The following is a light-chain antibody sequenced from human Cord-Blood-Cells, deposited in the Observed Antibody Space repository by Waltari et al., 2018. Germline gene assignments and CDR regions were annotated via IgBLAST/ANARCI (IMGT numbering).Light chain of an antibody. CDR3: QQSYSTPYT. J-gene: IGKJ2*01. Sequence: DIQMTQSPSSLSASVGDRVTITCRASQSISSYLNWYQQKPGKAPKLLIYAASSLQSGGPARFSGSVSGTDFTLTISSLQPEDFATYYCQQSYSTPYTFGQGTKLEIK. V-gene: IGKV1-39*01. CDR1: QSISSY. CDR2: AAS.